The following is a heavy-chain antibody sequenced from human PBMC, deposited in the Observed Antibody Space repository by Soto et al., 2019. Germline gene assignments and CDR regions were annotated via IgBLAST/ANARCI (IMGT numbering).Heavy chain of an antibody. CDR2: ISGSGGST. V-gene: IGHV3-23*01. J-gene: IGHJ6*02. CDR3: GKLPAFWSGYYPVYYYYGMDV. CDR1: GFTFSSYA. D-gene: IGHD3-3*01. Sequence: EVQLLESGGGLVQPGGSLRLSCAASGFTFSSYAMSWVRQAPGKGLEWVSAISGSGGSTYYADYVKGRFTISRDNSKNTLYLQMHSLRAEDTAVYYCGKLPAFWSGYYPVYYYYGMDVWGQGTTVTVSS.